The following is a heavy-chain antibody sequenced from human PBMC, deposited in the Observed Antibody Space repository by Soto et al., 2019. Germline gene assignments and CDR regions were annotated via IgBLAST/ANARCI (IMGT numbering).Heavy chain of an antibody. CDR2: IWHDGINK. Sequence: VQLVESGGGVVQPGRSLRLSCTAAGFMFSNYGMHWVRQAPGKGLEWVAVIWHDGINKYYGDSVKGRFTISRDNSKNTLFLQLNSLRAEDTAVYYCARSFSTGWADYWGQGTLVTVSS. D-gene: IGHD3-22*01. V-gene: IGHV3-33*03. CDR1: GFMFSNYG. CDR3: ARSFSTGWADY. J-gene: IGHJ4*02.